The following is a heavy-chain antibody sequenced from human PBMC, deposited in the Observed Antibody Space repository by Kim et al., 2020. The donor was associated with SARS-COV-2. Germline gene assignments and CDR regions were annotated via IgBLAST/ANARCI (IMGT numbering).Heavy chain of an antibody. CDR1: GYTFTSYA. CDR3: ARGGGDWEGDYFDY. D-gene: IGHD2-21*02. CDR2: INAGNGNT. V-gene: IGHV1-3*01. Sequence: ASVKVSCKASGYTFTSYAMHWVRQAPGQRLEWMGWINAGNGNTKYSQKFQGRVTITRDTSASTAYMELSSLRSEDTAVYYCARGGGDWEGDYFDYWGQGTLVTVSS. J-gene: IGHJ4*02.